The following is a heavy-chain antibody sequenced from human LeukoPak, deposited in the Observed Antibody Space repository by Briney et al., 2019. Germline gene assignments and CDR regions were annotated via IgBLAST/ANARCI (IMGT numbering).Heavy chain of an antibody. CDR2: ISHDAKST. CDR3: AKDGGNYYDTAGNHLMRSYMDV. Sequence: GGSLTLSCATSGFTFSSYGMHWVRQVPGKGLEWVTVISHDAKSTYHVDSVKGRFTLSRDNSKNTLYLQMNTLRAEDTAVYYCAKDGGNYYDTAGNHLMRSYMDVWGKGTTVTVSS. CDR1: GFTFSSYG. D-gene: IGHD3-22*01. J-gene: IGHJ6*04. V-gene: IGHV3-30*18.